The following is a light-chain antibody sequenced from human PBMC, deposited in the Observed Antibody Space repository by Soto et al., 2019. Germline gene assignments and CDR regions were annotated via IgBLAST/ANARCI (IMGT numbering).Light chain of an antibody. CDR1: QSIQNY. V-gene: IGKV3-11*01. J-gene: IGKJ5*01. CDR2: ETI. CDR3: QQRSIWPPIT. Sequence: EIVLTQSPATLSLSPGERAILSCRASQSIQNYLAWYQQKPGQAPRLLIYETIHRATGIPARFSGSGSGTDFTLTISSLEPEDFAVYYCQQRSIWPPITFGQGTRLDIK.